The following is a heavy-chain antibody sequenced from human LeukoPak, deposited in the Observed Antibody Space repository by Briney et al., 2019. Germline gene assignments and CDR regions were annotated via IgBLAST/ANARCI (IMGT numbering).Heavy chain of an antibody. J-gene: IGHJ4*02. CDR1: GFTFSSYFW. D-gene: IGHD3-16*02. Sequence: GGSLRLSCAVSGFTFSSYFWMHWVRQAPGKGLVWVSRVKSDGSSSTYADSMKGRFTISRDSAKNTLYLQMNSLRAEDTAVYYCASPAVWGELSLRYWGQGTLVTVSS. CDR3: ASPAVWGELSLRY. V-gene: IGHV3-74*01. CDR2: VKSDGSSS.